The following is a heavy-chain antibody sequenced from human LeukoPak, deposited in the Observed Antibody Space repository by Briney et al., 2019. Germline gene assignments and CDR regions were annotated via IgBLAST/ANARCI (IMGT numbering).Heavy chain of an antibody. CDR3: AREGRMGTADAFDV. D-gene: IGHD1-14*01. CDR2: VGIAGDT. J-gene: IGHJ3*01. V-gene: IGHV3-13*01. CDR1: GFTFNNYE. Sequence: GGSLRLSCAASGFTFNNYEMHWVRQTAGKGLEWVSAVGIAGDTFYAGSVKGRFSISRDNAESSLFLQMNSLRAGDTAVYYCAREGRMGTADAFDVWGQGTMVSVSS.